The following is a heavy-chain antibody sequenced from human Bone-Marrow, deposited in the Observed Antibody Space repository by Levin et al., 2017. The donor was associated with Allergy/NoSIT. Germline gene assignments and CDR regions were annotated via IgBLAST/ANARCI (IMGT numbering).Heavy chain of an antibody. J-gene: IGHJ4*02. Sequence: SCAASGLTVSLNYMSWVRQAPGKGLEWVSLTSSDGGTYNADSVKGRFTISRDSSKNTLYLQMNSLRAEETAVYYCARVLYGSGTYYYYFDYWGQGTLVTVSS. CDR2: TSSDGGT. V-gene: IGHV3-66*02. D-gene: IGHD3-10*01. CDR1: GLTVSLNY. CDR3: ARVLYGSGTYYYYFDY.